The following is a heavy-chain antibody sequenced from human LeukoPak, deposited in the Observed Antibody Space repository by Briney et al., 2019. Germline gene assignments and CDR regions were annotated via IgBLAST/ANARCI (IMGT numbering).Heavy chain of an antibody. CDR1: GGSINSADHY. D-gene: IGHD5-12*01. V-gene: IGHV4-30-4*08. J-gene: IGHJ4*02. Sequence: TLSLTCTVSGGSINSADHYWSWIRQPPGKGLEWVGYIFSTGSTYYNPSLQSRLTISLDKSTNQFFLKLTSVTAADTAVYYCARDRGGWLRPYFDSWGQGTLVTVSS. CDR2: IFSTGST. CDR3: ARDRGGWLRPYFDS.